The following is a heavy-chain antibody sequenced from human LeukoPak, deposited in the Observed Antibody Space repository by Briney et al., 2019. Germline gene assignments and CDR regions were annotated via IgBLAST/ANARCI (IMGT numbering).Heavy chain of an antibody. J-gene: IGHJ4*02. Sequence: GGSLRLSXAASGFTFSSYSMNWVRQAPGKGLEWVSSISSSSSYIYYADSVKGRFTISRDNAKNSLYLQMNSLRAEDTAVYYCARGITTHFDYWGQGTLVTVSS. CDR2: ISSSSSYI. CDR3: ARGITTHFDY. V-gene: IGHV3-21*01. D-gene: IGHD3-10*01. CDR1: GFTFSSYS.